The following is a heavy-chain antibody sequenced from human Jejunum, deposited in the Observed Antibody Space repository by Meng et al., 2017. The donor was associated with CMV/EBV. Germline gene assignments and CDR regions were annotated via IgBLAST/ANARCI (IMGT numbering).Heavy chain of an antibody. V-gene: IGHV3-15*04. Sequence: LSCAAAGFTVRDIWMTWCRQAPGKGLEWVGRIERKTDGGPTDYAAPVKGRFTISRDDSKNTLYLQMNSLKTEDTAVYYCQGGGFLAHWGQGTLVTVSS. CDR3: QGGGFLAH. CDR1: GFTVRDIW. D-gene: IGHD3-16*01. CDR2: IERKTDGGPT. J-gene: IGHJ4*02.